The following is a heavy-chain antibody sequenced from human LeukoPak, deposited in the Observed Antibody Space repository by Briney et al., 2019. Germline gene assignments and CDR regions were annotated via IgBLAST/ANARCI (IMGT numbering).Heavy chain of an antibody. CDR1: GGTFISYA. Sequence: SVKVSCKASGGTFISYAISWVRQAPGQGLEWMGGIIPIFGTANYAQKFQGRVTITADESTSTAYMELSSLRSEDTAVYYCATYYYDSSGYYDYNYWGQGTLVTVSS. D-gene: IGHD3-22*01. V-gene: IGHV1-69*01. J-gene: IGHJ4*02. CDR2: IIPIFGTA. CDR3: ATYYYDSSGYYDYNY.